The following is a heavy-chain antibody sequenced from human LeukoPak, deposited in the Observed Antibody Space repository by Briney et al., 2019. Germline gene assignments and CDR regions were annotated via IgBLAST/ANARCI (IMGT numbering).Heavy chain of an antibody. CDR2: IIPILGIA. CDR3: ARDSNYYYYGMDV. J-gene: IGHJ6*02. V-gene: IGHV1-69*10. Sequence: SVKVSCKASGGTFSSYAISWVRQAPGQGLEWMGGIIPILGIANYAQKFQGSVTITADKSTSTAYMELSSLRSEDTAVYYCARDSNYYYYGMDVWGQGTTVTVSS. CDR1: GGTFSSYA. D-gene: IGHD2-2*01.